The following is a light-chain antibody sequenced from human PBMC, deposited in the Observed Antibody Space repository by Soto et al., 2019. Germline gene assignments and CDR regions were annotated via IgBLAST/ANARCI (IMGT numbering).Light chain of an antibody. CDR3: AAWDDSLNVVV. CDR1: SSNIGRNT. J-gene: IGLJ2*01. CDR2: SNN. V-gene: IGLV1-44*01. Sequence: QAVVTQPPSASGTPGQRVTISCSGSSSNIGRNTVHWYQQLPGTAPKLLIYSNNQWPSGVPDRFSGSKSGTSASLAISGLQSEDEADYYCAAWDDSLNVVVFGGGTKVTVL.